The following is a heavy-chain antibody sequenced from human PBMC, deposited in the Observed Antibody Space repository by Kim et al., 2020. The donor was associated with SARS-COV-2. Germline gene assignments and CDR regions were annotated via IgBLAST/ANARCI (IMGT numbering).Heavy chain of an antibody. J-gene: IGHJ4*02. CDR1: GFIFSSHG. Sequence: GGSLRLTCVASGFIFSSHGMSWVRQAPGKGLEWVAGINGSSDITYYADSVQGRFSISIDNSNNTLYLQMNSLSAEAAAVYYCAKMQGYCDHWGQGTLVTVPS. V-gene: IGHV3-23*01. CDR2: INGSSDIT. CDR3: AKMQGYCDH.